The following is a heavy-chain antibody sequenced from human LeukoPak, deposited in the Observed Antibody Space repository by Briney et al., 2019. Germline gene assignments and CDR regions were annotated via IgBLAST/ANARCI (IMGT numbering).Heavy chain of an antibody. CDR2: INPNSGGT. CDR3: ARDPCSWSCWFDP. Sequence: ASVKVSCKASGYTFTGYYMHWVRQAPGQGLEWMGWINPNSGGTNYAQKFQGRVTMTRDTSISTAYMELSRLRSDDTAVYYCARDPCSWSCWFDPWGQGTLVTVSS. D-gene: IGHD6-6*01. CDR1: GYTFTGYY. J-gene: IGHJ5*02. V-gene: IGHV1-2*02.